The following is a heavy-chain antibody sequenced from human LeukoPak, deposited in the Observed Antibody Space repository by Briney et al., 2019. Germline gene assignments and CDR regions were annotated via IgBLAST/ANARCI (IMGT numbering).Heavy chain of an antibody. CDR1: GFTVSSNY. J-gene: IGHJ4*02. CDR2: IYSGGST. V-gene: IGHV3-53*01. Sequence: GGSLRLSCAASGFTVSSNYMSWVRQAPGKGLEWVSVIYSGGSTYYADSVKGRFTISRDNSKNTLYLQMNSMRAEDKAVYYCARRGYYDVLTGSAYFFDCWGQGTLVTVSS. CDR3: ARRGYYDVLTGSAYFFDC. D-gene: IGHD3-9*01.